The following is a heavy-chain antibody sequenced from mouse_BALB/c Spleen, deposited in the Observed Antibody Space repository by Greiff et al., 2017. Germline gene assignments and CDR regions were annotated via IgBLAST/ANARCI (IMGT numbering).Heavy chain of an antibody. Sequence: QVQLQQSAAELARPGASVKMSCKASGYTFTSYTMHWVKQRPGQGLEWIGYINPSSGYTEYNQKFKDKTTLTADKSSSTAYMQLSSLTSEDSAVYYCASDSSGFWFAYWGQGTLVTVSA. D-gene: IGHD3-2*01. CDR1: GYTFTSYT. CDR3: ASDSSGFWFAY. J-gene: IGHJ3*01. V-gene: IGHV1-4*02. CDR2: INPSSGYT.